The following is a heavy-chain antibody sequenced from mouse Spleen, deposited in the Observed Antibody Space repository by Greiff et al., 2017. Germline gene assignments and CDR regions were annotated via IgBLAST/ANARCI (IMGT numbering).Heavy chain of an antibody. V-gene: IGHV14-4*01. CDR1: GFNIKDDY. CDR3: TRRYDAMDY. CDR2: IDPENGDT. J-gene: IGHJ4*01. Sequence: EVKLVESGAELVRPGASVKLSCTASGFNIKDDYMHWVKQRPEQGLEWIGWIDPENGDTEYASKFQGKATITADTSSNTAYLQLSSLTSEDTAVYYCTRRYDAMDYWGQGTSVTVSS.